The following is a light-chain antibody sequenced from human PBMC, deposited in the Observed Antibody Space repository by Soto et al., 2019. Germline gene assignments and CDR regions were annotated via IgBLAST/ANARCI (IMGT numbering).Light chain of an antibody. CDR3: SSYTSSSTLYV. CDR2: DVS. Sequence: QTVVTQPACVDVGPGQSITISCTGTSSDVGGYNYVSWYQQHPGKAPKLMIYDVSNRPSGVSNRFSGSKSGNTASLTISGLQAEDEVDYYSSSYTSSSTLYVFGTGPKVT. CDR1: SSDVGGYNY. V-gene: IGLV2-14*01. J-gene: IGLJ1*01.